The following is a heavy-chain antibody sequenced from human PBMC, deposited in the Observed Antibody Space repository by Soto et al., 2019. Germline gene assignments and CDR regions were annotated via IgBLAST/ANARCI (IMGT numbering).Heavy chain of an antibody. D-gene: IGHD3-10*01. CDR1: DGSFSGYY. Sequence: SESLPLSCAGYDGSFSGYYWTWIRQPPGTGLEWIGEINHSGSTNYTPSLKSRVTISVDTSKNQFSLKLTSVTAADTAVYYCARDNITGLFDYWGQGPLVT. J-gene: IGHJ4*02. V-gene: IGHV4-34*01. CDR2: INHSGST. CDR3: ARDNITGLFDY.